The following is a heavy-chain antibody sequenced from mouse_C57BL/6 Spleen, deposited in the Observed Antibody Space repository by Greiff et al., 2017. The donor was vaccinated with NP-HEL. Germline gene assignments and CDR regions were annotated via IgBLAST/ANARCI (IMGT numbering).Heavy chain of an antibody. CDR3: ARPTPVTTVVARAMDY. V-gene: IGHV5-17*01. Sequence: EVQLQESGGGLVKPGGSLKLSCAASGFTFSDYGMHWVRQAPEKGLEWVAYISSGSSTIYYADTVKGRFTISRDNAKNTLFLQMTSLRSEDTAMYYCARPTPVTTVVARAMDYWGQGTSVTVAS. D-gene: IGHD1-1*01. J-gene: IGHJ4*01. CDR2: ISSGSSTI. CDR1: GFTFSDYG.